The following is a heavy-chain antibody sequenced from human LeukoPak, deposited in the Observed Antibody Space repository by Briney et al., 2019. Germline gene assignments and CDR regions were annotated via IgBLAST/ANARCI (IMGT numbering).Heavy chain of an antibody. V-gene: IGHV3-15*01. CDR3: TTDLGTYYHGSQRLIPIDY. CDR2: IKSKTDGETT. CDR1: GFTFTNAR. J-gene: IGHJ4*02. D-gene: IGHD3-10*01. Sequence: GGSLRLSCVDSGFTFTNARMSWVRQAPGKGLEWIGRIKSKTDGETTNYAEPVRGRFTISRDDSKSAVYLQMNSLKIEDTAVYYCTTDLGTYYHGSQRLIPIDYWGQGTLVTVSS.